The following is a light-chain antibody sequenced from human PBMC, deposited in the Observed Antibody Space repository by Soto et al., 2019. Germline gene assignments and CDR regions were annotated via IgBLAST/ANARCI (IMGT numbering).Light chain of an antibody. CDR1: QSVSSSF. V-gene: IGKV3-20*01. CDR3: QQYETFSGT. CDR2: GAS. Sequence: EIVLTQSPGTLSLSPGERATLSCRASQSVSSSFLAWYQQKPGQAPRLLIYGASNRATGIPDRFSGSGSGTDFTLTISRLEPEDFATYYCQQYETFSGTFGPGTKVEI. J-gene: IGKJ1*01.